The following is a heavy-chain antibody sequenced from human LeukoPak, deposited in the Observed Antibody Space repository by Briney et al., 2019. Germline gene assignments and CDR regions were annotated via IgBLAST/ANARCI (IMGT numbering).Heavy chain of an antibody. CDR2: ITSRDSHI. J-gene: IGHJ4*02. D-gene: IGHD2/OR15-2a*01. V-gene: IGHV3-21*01. CDR1: GFTFTAYD. Sequence: GGSLRLSCAASGFTFTAYDMNWVRQAPGKGLEWVSSITSRDSHIYYADSVKGRFTISRDNTKKSLYLQMNSLRVEDTAVYYCARAPFLDYWGQGTLVTVSS. CDR3: ARAPFLDY.